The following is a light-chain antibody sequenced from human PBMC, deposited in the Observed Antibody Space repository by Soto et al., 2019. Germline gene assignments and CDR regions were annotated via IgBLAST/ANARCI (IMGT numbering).Light chain of an antibody. Sequence: EIVLAQSPGTLSLSPGERATLSCRASQSVSSSYLAWYQQKPGQAPRLLIFGASSRSSGIPYRFSGSGSGTDFTLTVSRMEPEDFAVYYCQQYGTSPINFGQGTRLEI. J-gene: IGKJ5*01. CDR3: QQYGTSPIN. CDR1: QSVSSSY. V-gene: IGKV3-20*01. CDR2: GAS.